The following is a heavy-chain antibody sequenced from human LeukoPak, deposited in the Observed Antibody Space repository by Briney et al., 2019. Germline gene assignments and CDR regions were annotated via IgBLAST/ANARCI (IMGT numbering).Heavy chain of an antibody. J-gene: IGHJ4*02. V-gene: IGHV3-53*01. D-gene: IGHD4-17*01. CDR2: IYISAGT. CDR1: GFSVTSTY. Sequence: GGSLRLSCAVSGFSVTSTYMNWVRQAPGKGLEWVSTIYISAGTHYADSVKGRFIVSRDSSKNTVYLQMNSLRAEDTAVYYCARDLFTVTHDYWGQGTLVTVSS. CDR3: ARDLFTVTHDY.